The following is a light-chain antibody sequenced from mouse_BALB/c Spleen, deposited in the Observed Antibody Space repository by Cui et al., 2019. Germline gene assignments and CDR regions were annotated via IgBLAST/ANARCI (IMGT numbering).Light chain of an antibody. CDR2: NTS. CDR3: QQYSKLPCT. CDR1: KGIRNY. V-gene: IGKV10-94*01. J-gene: IGKJ4*01. Sequence: IQITQTTSSLSASLGDKDTIRGSGSKGIRNYMHWYQQKPDGTAKLLIYNTSSLHSGVPSRFSGSGSGTDYSLTISNLEPEDIANYYCQQYSKLPCTFGSGTKLEIK.